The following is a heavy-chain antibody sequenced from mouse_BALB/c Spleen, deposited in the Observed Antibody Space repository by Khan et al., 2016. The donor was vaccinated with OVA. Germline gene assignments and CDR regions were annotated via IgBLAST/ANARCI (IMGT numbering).Heavy chain of an antibody. J-gene: IGHJ4*01. CDR1: GFSLSRYN. V-gene: IGHV2-6-4*01. CDR3: ARAYYRYDGYYAMDY. Sequence: VQLQESGPGLVAPSQSLSITCTVSGFSLSRYNIHWVRQPPGTGLEWLGMIWGGGGTDYNSTLKSRLSIRKDNSKSQVLLKMNSLQTDDTAMYYCARAYYRYDGYYAMDYWGQGTSVTVSS. CDR2: IWGGGGT. D-gene: IGHD2-14*01.